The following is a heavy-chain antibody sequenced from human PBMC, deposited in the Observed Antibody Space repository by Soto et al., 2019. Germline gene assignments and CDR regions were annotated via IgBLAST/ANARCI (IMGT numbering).Heavy chain of an antibody. D-gene: IGHD4-17*01. V-gene: IGHV3-30-3*01. CDR2: ISYDGGNK. CDR3: AREDDYGYRYINYGLDV. Sequence: GVSLRLSCAASGFTFSRYAMHWVRQAPGKGLEWVAVISYDGGNKYYSDSVKGRFTISRDNLKNTLYLQMNNLRVEDAALYFCAREDDYGYRYINYGLDVWGQGTTVTVSS. J-gene: IGHJ6*02. CDR1: GFTFSRYA.